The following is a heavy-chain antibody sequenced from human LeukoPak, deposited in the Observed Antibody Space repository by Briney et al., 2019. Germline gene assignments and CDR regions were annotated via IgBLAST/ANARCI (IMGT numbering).Heavy chain of an antibody. V-gene: IGHV3-30*18. Sequence: GGSLRLSCVVSGFTFRHYDMTWVRQAPGKGLEWVAVIAYEGRNKYYADSVKGRFTVSRDDSKSMLYLQMNSLTIGDTAVYYCAKDLPDTSGWSRGAFDKWGQGTLVTVSS. CDR2: IAYEGRNK. D-gene: IGHD6-19*01. CDR3: AKDLPDTSGWSRGAFDK. J-gene: IGHJ4*02. CDR1: GFTFRHYD.